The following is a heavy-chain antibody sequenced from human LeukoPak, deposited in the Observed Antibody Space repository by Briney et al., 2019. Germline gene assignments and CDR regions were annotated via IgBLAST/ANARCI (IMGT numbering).Heavy chain of an antibody. Sequence: PSETLSLTCTVSGGSISSYYWSWIRQPPGKGLEWIGYIYYSGSTNYNPSLKSRVTISVDTSMNQFSLKLSSVTAADTAVYYCARGVYYYGSSGYGAFDIWGQGTMVTVSS. V-gene: IGHV4-59*01. CDR3: ARGVYYYGSSGYGAFDI. CDR2: IYYSGST. D-gene: IGHD3-22*01. CDR1: GGSISSYY. J-gene: IGHJ3*02.